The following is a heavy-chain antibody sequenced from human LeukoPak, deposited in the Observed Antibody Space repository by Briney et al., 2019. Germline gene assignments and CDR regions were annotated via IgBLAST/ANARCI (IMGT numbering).Heavy chain of an antibody. Sequence: GGSLRLSCAAPGFTFDDYAMHWVRQAPGKGLEWVSGITWNSGSIGYADSVKGRFTISRDNAKNSLYLQMNSLRAEDMALYYCAKAAPKYDFYYYSYMDVWGKGTTVTVSS. CDR1: GFTFDDYA. V-gene: IGHV3-9*03. J-gene: IGHJ6*03. CDR2: ITWNSGSI. CDR3: AKAAPKYDFYYYSYMDV.